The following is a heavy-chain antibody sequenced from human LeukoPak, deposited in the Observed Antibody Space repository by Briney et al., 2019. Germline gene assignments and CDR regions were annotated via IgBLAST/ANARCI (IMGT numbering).Heavy chain of an antibody. CDR3: ARRNYDIFTGYYYNWFDP. V-gene: IGHV5-51*01. J-gene: IGHJ5*02. CDR2: IYPADSDT. D-gene: IGHD3-9*01. CDR1: GYSFTTYW. Sequence: GESLKISCKGSGYSFTTYWIGWVRQMPGKRLEWMGIIYPADSDTRYSPPFQGQVTISADKSISTAYLQLSSLKASDTAMYYCARRNYDIFTGYYYNWFDPWGQGTLVTVSS.